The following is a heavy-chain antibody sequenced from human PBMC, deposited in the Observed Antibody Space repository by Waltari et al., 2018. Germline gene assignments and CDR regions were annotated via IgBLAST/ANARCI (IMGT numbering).Heavy chain of an antibody. J-gene: IGHJ4*02. CDR1: GFTFSNYA. V-gene: IGHV3-30*15. D-gene: IGHD2-15*01. CDR3: AREIGYSGALDY. CDR2: VSSDGSIT. Sequence: QVQLVESGGGVVQPGRSLRLSCAASGFTFSNYAMQWFRQAPGKGLDWVAVVSSDGSITYYAESVKGRFTISRDNSKNTVYLQMSSLRAEDTGIYYCAREIGYSGALDYWGLGDLVTVSS.